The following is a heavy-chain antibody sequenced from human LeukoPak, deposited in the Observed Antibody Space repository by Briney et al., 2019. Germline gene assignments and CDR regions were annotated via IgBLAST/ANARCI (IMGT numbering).Heavy chain of an antibody. CDR1: GYTFTSYD. Sequence: ASVKVSCKASGYTFTSYDINWVGQATGQGLEWMGWMNSNSGNTGYAQKFQGRVTMTRNTSIGTAYMELSSLRSEDTAVYYCARGRHSSGWYVDYWGQGTLVTVSS. J-gene: IGHJ4*02. CDR2: MNSNSGNT. V-gene: IGHV1-8*01. CDR3: ARGRHSSGWYVDY. D-gene: IGHD6-19*01.